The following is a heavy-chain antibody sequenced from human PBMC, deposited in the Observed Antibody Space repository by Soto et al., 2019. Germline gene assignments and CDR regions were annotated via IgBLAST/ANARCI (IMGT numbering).Heavy chain of an antibody. CDR3: ARDLAYCASGSCYAKWGS. Sequence: PSETLSLTCTVSGGTITSDDYHWTWIRQPPGKGLEWIGFIYYSGTYYNPSLRGRVTISVDTSKNGFSLKLSSVTAADTAVYYCARDLAYCASGSCYAKWGSWGQGTLVTVSS. V-gene: IGHV4-30-4*01. J-gene: IGHJ4*02. CDR1: GGTITSDDYH. CDR2: IYYSGT. D-gene: IGHD2-15*01.